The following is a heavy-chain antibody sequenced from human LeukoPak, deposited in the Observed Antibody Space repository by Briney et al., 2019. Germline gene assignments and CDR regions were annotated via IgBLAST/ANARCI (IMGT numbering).Heavy chain of an antibody. J-gene: IGHJ6*03. CDR2: IRYDGSNK. V-gene: IGHV3-30*02. CDR1: GFTFSSYG. CDR3: AKRRIYYYYMDV. D-gene: IGHD2/OR15-2a*01. Sequence: HSGGSLRLSCAASGFTFSSYGMHWVRQAPGKGLEWVAFIRYDGSNKYYADSVKGRFTISRDNSKNTLYLQMNSLRAEDTAVYYCAKRRIYYYYMDVWGKGTTVTISS.